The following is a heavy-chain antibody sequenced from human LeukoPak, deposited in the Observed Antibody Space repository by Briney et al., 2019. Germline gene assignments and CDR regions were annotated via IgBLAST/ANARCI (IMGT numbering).Heavy chain of an antibody. V-gene: IGHV3-66*01. D-gene: IGHD5-12*01. CDR1: GFTVSSNY. CDR3: ARDLGYSCYDF. CDR2: IYSGGST. Sequence: GGSLRLSCAASGFTVSSNYMSWVRQAPGKGLEWVSVIYSGGSTYYADSVKGRFTISRDNSKNTLYLQMNSLRAEDTAVYYCARDLGYSCYDFRGQGTLVTVSS. J-gene: IGHJ4*02.